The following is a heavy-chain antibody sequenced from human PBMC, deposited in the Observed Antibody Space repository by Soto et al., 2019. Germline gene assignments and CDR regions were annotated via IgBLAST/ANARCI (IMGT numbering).Heavy chain of an antibody. Sequence: PSETLSLTCTVSGGSISRGGYYWSWIRQHPGKGLEWIGYIYYSGSTYYNPSLKSRVTISVDTSKNQFSLKLSSVTAADTAVYYCARGSGWYGQRLDYWGQGTLVTVSS. V-gene: IGHV4-31*03. D-gene: IGHD6-19*01. CDR1: GGSISRGGYY. CDR3: ARGSGWYGQRLDY. J-gene: IGHJ4*02. CDR2: IYYSGST.